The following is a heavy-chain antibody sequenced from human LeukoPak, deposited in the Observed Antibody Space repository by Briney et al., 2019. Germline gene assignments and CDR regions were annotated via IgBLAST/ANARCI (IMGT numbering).Heavy chain of an antibody. Sequence: GGSLRLSCAASGFTFSSYGMHWVRQAPGKGLEWVSYISSSSSTIYYADSVKGRFTISRDNAKNSLYLQMNSLRAEDTAVYYCAREHRPLLWLGELLYAFDIWGQGTMVTVSS. V-gene: IGHV3-48*04. D-gene: IGHD3-10*01. J-gene: IGHJ3*02. CDR3: AREHRPLLWLGELLYAFDI. CDR2: ISSSSSTI. CDR1: GFTFSSYG.